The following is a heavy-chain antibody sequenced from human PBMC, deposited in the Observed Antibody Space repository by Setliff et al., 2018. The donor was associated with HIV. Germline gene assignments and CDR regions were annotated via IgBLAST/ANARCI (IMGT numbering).Heavy chain of an antibody. CDR1: GGSISSGGYY. D-gene: IGHD1-26*01. Sequence: SETLSLTCTVSGGSISSGGYYWSWIRQSPGKGLEWIGEMFHSGNTNYSPSLKSRVTMSVDTSKNQFSLRLSSLTAADTAVYYCARRRPPPSGTYSRYYMDVWGKGTTVTVSS. CDR2: MFHSGNT. V-gene: IGHV4-39*01. CDR3: ARRRPPPSGTYSRYYMDV. J-gene: IGHJ6*03.